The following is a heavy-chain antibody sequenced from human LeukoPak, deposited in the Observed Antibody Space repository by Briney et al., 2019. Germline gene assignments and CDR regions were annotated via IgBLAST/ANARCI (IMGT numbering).Heavy chain of an antibody. D-gene: IGHD6-13*01. CDR2: IKQDGSDK. CDR1: GFTFSSYW. J-gene: IGHJ4*02. V-gene: IGHV3-7*01. CDR3: ARQYSSSWYALGYLDY. Sequence: AGGSLRLSCAASGFTFSSYWMSWVRQAPGKGLEWVANIKQDGSDKYYVDSGKGRFTISRDNAKNSLYLQMNSLRADDTALYYCARQYSSSWYALGYLDYWGQRTLVTVSS.